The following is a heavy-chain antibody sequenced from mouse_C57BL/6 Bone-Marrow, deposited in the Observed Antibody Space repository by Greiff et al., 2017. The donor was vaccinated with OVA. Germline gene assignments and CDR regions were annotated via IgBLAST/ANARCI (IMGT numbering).Heavy chain of an antibody. D-gene: IGHD1-1*01. CDR2: IRNKPNGSTT. Sequence: EVMLVESGGGLVQPGDSLSLSCAASGFTFTNYYMSWVRQPPGTALEWLAFIRNKPNGSTTEYSASVQGRFTISRDNSQSILYLQMNVLRAEDSATYYCARYKGRVAVDYFDYWGQGTALTVSS. CDR3: ARYKGRVAVDYFDY. CDR1: GFTFTNYY. J-gene: IGHJ2*01. V-gene: IGHV7-3*01.